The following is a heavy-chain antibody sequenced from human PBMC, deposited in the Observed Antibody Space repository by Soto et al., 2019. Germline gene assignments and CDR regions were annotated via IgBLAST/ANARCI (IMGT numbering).Heavy chain of an antibody. D-gene: IGHD3-10*01. CDR3: ARSKVYGASNLAY. CDR2: ISHSGST. CDR1: GGSFSDYY. J-gene: IGHJ4*02. V-gene: IGHV4-34*01. Sequence: SETLSLTCAVYGGSFSDYYSTWIRQPPGKGPEWIGEISHSGSTDYNPSLKSRVTISLDTSKNLLSLKLSSVTAADTAVYYCARSKVYGASNLAYWGQGTPVTVSS.